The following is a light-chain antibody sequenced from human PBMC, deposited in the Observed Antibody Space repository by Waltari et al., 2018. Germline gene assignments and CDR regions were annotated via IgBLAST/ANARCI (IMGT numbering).Light chain of an antibody. J-gene: IGLJ2*01. Sequence: QSALTQPAPVSGSPGQSITIPCSGTSNDIGSYNYISWYQQHPGRAPKLMIYDVSDRPSGLSDRFSGSKSGNTASLSISGLQAEDEADYYCSSYTSSGTLVFGGGTKLTVL. V-gene: IGLV2-14*03. CDR2: DVS. CDR3: SSYTSSGTLV. CDR1: SNDIGSYNY.